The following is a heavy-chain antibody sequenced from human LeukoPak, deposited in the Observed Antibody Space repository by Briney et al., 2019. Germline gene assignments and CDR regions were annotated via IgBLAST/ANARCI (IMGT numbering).Heavy chain of an antibody. J-gene: IGHJ5*02. D-gene: IGHD3-16*01. Sequence: SETLSLTCTVSGGSISSYYWSWIRQPPGKGLEWIGYIYYSGSTNYNPSLKSRVTISVDTSKNQFSLKLSSVTAADTAVYYCARERGGPYDYIWGSYYNWFDPWGQGTLATVSS. V-gene: IGHV4-59*01. CDR2: IYYSGST. CDR3: ARERGGPYDYIWGSYYNWFDP. CDR1: GGSISSYY.